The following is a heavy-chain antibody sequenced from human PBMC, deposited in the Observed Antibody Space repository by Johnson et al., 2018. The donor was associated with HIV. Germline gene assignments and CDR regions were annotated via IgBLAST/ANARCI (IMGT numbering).Heavy chain of an antibody. V-gene: IGHV3-20*04. CDR3: ASAYTANI. J-gene: IGHJ3*02. Sequence: VQLVESGGGVARPGGSLRLSCVASGFTFDDHGMSWVRQVTGKGPEWVSGLNWSGGSTAYADSVKGRFTISRDNARNTLFLQMHSLRAEDTAVYYCASAYTANIWGQGTKVTVSS. CDR2: LNWSGGST. CDR1: GFTFDDHG. D-gene: IGHD2-21*02.